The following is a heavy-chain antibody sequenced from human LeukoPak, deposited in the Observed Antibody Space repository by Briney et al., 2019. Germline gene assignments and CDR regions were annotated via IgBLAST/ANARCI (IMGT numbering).Heavy chain of an antibody. D-gene: IGHD3-10*01. CDR1: GFTVSSNY. V-gene: IGHV3-53*01. J-gene: IGHJ4*02. CDR3: ARDVWGSGSY. CDR2: IYSSGNT. Sequence: GGSLRLSCTVSGFTVSSNYMSWVRQAPGKGLEWVSIIYSSGNTYYADSVKGRFTISRDNSKNTLYLQMNSLRAEDTAVYYCARDVWGSGSYWGQGTLVTVSS.